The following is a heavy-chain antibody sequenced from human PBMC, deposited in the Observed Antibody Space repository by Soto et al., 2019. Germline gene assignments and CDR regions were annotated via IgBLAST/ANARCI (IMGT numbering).Heavy chain of an antibody. CDR3: ARELPQRQGRNMDV. Sequence: SETLSLTCTVTGGSMTTGDQYWTWIRHRPGEGLEWFGYINHRGSLYYNPSLESRISMSVDTSKNQFSLNLSSVTAADTAVYYCARELPQRQGRNMDVWGQGTTVTVSS. CDR1: GGSMTTGDQY. CDR2: INHRGSL. D-gene: IGHD1-1*01. V-gene: IGHV4-31*03. J-gene: IGHJ6*02.